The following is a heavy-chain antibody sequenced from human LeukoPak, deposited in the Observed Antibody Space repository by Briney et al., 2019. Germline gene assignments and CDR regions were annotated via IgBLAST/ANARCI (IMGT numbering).Heavy chain of an antibody. D-gene: IGHD2-15*01. CDR2: IYYSGST. V-gene: IGHV4-30-4*01. CDR3: AREHCCSGGSCYNWFDP. J-gene: IGHJ5*02. Sequence: SQTLSLTCTVSGGSISSGDYYWSWIRQPPGKGLEWIGYIYYSGSTYYNPSLKSRVTISVGTSKNQFSLKLSSVTAADTAVYYCAREHCCSGGSCYNWFDPWGQGTLVTVSS. CDR1: GGSISSGDYY.